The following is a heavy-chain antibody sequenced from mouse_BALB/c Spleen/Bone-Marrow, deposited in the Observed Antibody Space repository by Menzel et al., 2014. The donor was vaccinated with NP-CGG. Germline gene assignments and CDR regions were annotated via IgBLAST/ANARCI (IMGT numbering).Heavy chain of an antibody. CDR2: ISSGGSYT. CDR1: GFTFSSYG. Sequence: EVQLVESGGDLVKPGGSLKLSCAASGFTFSSYGMSWVRQTPDKRLEWVATISSGGSYTYYPDSVKGRFTISRDNAKNTLYLQMSSLKSEDTAMYYCARQTSYDYDGYFDYWGQGTTLTVSS. D-gene: IGHD2-4*01. V-gene: IGHV5-6*01. CDR3: ARQTSYDYDGYFDY. J-gene: IGHJ2*01.